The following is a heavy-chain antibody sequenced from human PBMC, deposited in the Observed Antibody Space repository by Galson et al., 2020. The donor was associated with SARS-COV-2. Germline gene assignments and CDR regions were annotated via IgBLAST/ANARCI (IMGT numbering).Heavy chain of an antibody. Sequence: SETLSLTCTVSGGSINSTTYYWGWIRQPPGERLEWIATIYYSGATYYNPSLNSRVSISVDTSKNQFSLRLNSVTAADSAIYYCARHGDASGTYFYYSMEVWGQGTSVTVSS. CDR2: IYYSGAT. V-gene: IGHV4-39*01. CDR3: ARHGDASGTYFYYSMEV. J-gene: IGHJ6*02. CDR1: GGSINSTTYY. D-gene: IGHD7-27*01.